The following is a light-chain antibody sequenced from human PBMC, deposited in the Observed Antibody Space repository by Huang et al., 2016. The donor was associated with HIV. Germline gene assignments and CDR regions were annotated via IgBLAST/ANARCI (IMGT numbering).Light chain of an antibody. CDR3: QQSYSAPNT. CDR1: QSIRGF. J-gene: IGKJ4*01. CDR2: SAS. Sequence: DIQMTQSPSSRSASVGDRVPIPCRASQSIRGFVTWYQQRNGKAPKLLIYSASRLQRGVPSRLSGSGSGTDFTLTISSLQPEDFATYYCQQSYSAPNTVGGGTKVEIK. V-gene: IGKV1-39*01.